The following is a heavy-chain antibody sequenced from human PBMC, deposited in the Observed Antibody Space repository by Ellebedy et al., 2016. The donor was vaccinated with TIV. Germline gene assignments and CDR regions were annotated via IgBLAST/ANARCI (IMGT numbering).Heavy chain of an antibody. Sequence: SETLSLTCTVSGGSISSSSSYWGWIRQPPGTGLEWIGSIYRSGSTYYNPSLKSRVTISVDTSKNQFSLKLSSVTAADTAVFYCARGWNPFYFDYWGQGTLVTVSS. CDR2: IYRSGST. J-gene: IGHJ4*02. CDR1: GGSISSSSSY. V-gene: IGHV4-39*07. CDR3: ARGWNPFYFDY. D-gene: IGHD1-1*01.